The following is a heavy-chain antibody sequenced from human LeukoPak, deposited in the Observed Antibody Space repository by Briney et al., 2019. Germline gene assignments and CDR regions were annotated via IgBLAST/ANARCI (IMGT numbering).Heavy chain of an antibody. V-gene: IGHV3-11*01. J-gene: IGHJ4*02. CDR1: GFTFSDYY. D-gene: IGHD3-3*01. Sequence: AGGSLRLSCAASGFTFSDYYMSWIRQAPGKGLEWVSYISSSGSTIYYADSVKGRFTISRDNSKNTLYLQMNSLRAEDTAVYYCAKRFGRSFGVNQGYYFDYWGQGTLVTVSS. CDR3: AKRFGRSFGVNQGYYFDY. CDR2: ISSSGSTI.